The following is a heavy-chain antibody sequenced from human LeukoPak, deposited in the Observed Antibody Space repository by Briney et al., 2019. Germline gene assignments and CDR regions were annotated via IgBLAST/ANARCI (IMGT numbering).Heavy chain of an antibody. CDR2: ISYEGSNR. CDR1: GFTFSSYG. CDR3: AKDFRAGGTHYFDY. D-gene: IGHD1-14*01. J-gene: IGHJ4*02. V-gene: IGHV3-30*18. Sequence: PGGSLRLSCAASGFTFSSYGMQWVRQSPGKGLEWVAVISYEGSNRYYADSVKGRFTISRDNSKNTLYLQMNSLRAEDTAVYYCAKDFRAGGTHYFDYWGQGTPVSVSS.